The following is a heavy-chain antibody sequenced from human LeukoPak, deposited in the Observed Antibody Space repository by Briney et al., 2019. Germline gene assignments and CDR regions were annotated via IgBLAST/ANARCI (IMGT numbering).Heavy chain of an antibody. Sequence: GGSLRLPCAASGFTFSSYAMSWVRQAPGKGLEWVSAISGSGGSTYYADSVKGRFTISRDNSKNTLYLQMNSLGAEDTAVYYCAKGLVRWGNSYDYVWGSYRYPFDYWGREPWSPSPQ. D-gene: IGHD3-16*02. J-gene: IGHJ4*02. CDR3: AKGLVRWGNSYDYVWGSYRYPFDY. CDR2: ISGSGGST. CDR1: GFTFSSYA. V-gene: IGHV3-23*01.